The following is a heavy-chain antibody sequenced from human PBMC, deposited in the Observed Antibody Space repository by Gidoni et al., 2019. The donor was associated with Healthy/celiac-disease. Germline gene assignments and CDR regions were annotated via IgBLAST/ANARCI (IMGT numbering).Heavy chain of an antibody. Sequence: QVQLQQWGAGLLKPSETLSLPCAVYGGSFSGYYWSWIRQPPGKGLEWIGEINHSGSTNYNPSLKSRVTISVDTSKNQFSLKLSSVTAADTAVYYCARAPGHYGMDVWGQGTTVTVSS. CDR1: GGSFSGYY. CDR3: ARAPGHYGMDV. V-gene: IGHV4-34*01. J-gene: IGHJ6*02. D-gene: IGHD3-10*01. CDR2: INHSGST.